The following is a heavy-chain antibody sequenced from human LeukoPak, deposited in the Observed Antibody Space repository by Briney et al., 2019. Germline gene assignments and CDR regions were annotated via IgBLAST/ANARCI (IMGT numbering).Heavy chain of an antibody. V-gene: IGHV3-74*01. J-gene: IGHJ5*02. Sequence: PGGSLRLSCAASGITFGNNWMHWVRQGPGKGLVWISRINSDGGGAIYADSVKGRFTVSRDNAKNTLYLQMNSLRAEDTAVYYCVRDVPHNWFDTWGPGTLVTVSS. CDR2: INSDGGGA. CDR1: GITFGNNW. CDR3: VRDVPHNWFDT.